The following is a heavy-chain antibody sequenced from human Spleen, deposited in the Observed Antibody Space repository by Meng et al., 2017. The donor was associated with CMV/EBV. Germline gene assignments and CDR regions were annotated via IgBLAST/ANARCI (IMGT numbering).Heavy chain of an antibody. D-gene: IGHD3-22*01. CDR1: GFTFSSYE. CDR3: ARDGAGSSGYYYGPVYFDY. CDR2: ISSTVTTI. Sequence: GGSLRLSCAASGFTFSSYEMNWVRQAPGKGLEWVSYISSTVTTIYYADSVKGRFTISRDNAKNSLYLQMNSLRAEDTAVYYCARDGAGSSGYYYGPVYFDYWGQGTLVTVSS. V-gene: IGHV3-48*03. J-gene: IGHJ4*02.